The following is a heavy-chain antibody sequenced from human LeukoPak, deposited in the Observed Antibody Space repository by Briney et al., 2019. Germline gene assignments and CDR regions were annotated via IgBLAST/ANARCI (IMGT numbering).Heavy chain of an antibody. V-gene: IGHV4-38-2*02. Sequence: SETLSLTCTVSGYSINNGYYWAWIRPPPGKGLEWIGSIYHSGSTYYKPSLKSRVTISVDTSKNQFSLKLSSVTAADTAVYYCARAFYSSSWYHKEDFFDYWGQGTPVTVSS. D-gene: IGHD6-13*01. J-gene: IGHJ4*02. CDR2: IYHSGST. CDR1: GYSINNGYY. CDR3: ARAFYSSSWYHKEDFFDY.